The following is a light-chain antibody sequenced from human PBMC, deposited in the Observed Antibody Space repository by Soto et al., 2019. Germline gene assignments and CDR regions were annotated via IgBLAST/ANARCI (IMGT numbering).Light chain of an antibody. CDR1: SSDVGGYNY. CDR3: SSYTSSSTLVV. V-gene: IGLV2-14*01. CDR2: DVS. J-gene: IGLJ2*01. Sequence: QSALTQPASGSGSPGQSITISCTGTSSDVGGYNYVSWYQQHPGKAPKLMIYDVSNRPSGVSNRFSGSKSGNTASLTISGLQAEDEADYYCSSYTSSSTLVVCGGGTKVTVL.